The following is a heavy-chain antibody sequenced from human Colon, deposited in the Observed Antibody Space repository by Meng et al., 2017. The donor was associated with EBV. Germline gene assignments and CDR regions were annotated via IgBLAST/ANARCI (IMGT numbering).Heavy chain of an antibody. V-gene: IGHV4-34*01. D-gene: IGHD1-26*01. CDR3: ARGPGGSYYLYYFDY. J-gene: IGHJ4*02. Sequence: VQRKQWGAGLLKPSESLSRTCAVYGGSFSGYYWSWIRQPPEKGLEWIGEINHSGSTNYNPSLKSRVTISVDTSKKQFSLKLSSVTAADTAVYYCARGPGGSYYLYYFDYWGQGTLVTVSS. CDR1: GGSFSGYY. CDR2: INHSGST.